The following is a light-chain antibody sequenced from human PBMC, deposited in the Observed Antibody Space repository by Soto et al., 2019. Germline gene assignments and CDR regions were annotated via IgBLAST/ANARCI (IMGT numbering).Light chain of an antibody. Sequence: DIQLTQSPSFLSASVGDRVTITCRVSQGISSYIAWYQQKPGKAPKLLIYAASTLQSGVPSRFSGSGSGTEFTLTISRLQPEDFATYYCQKLNSYPRITFGQGTRLEIK. V-gene: IGKV1-9*01. CDR2: AAS. CDR1: QGISSY. J-gene: IGKJ5*01. CDR3: QKLNSYPRIT.